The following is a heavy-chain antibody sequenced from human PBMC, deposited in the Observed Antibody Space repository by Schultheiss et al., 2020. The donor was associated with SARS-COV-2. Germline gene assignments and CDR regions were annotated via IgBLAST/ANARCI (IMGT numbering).Heavy chain of an antibody. CDR3: ARGLMTTVIPDY. J-gene: IGHJ4*02. Sequence: GGSLRLSCTASGFTFGDYAMSWFRQAPGKGLEWVGFIRSKTYGGTTEYAASVKGRFTISRDDSKTIAYLQMNSLKTEDTAVYYCARGLMTTVIPDYWGQGTLVTVSS. CDR2: IRSKTYGGTT. CDR1: GFTFGDYA. V-gene: IGHV3-49*03. D-gene: IGHD4-11*01.